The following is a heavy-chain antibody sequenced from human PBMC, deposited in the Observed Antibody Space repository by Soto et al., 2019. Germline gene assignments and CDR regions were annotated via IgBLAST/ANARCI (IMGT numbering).Heavy chain of an antibody. J-gene: IGHJ6*03. D-gene: IGHD3-10*01. V-gene: IGHV4-59*08. CDR1: GGSISSYY. Sequence: QVQLQESGPGLVKPSETLSLTCTVSGGSISSYYWSWIRQPPGKGLEWIGYIYYSGSTNYNPSLKSRGTISVDTSKNQFSLKLSSVTAADTAVYYCARRTRRNYYGSGSFYYMDVWGKGTTVTVSS. CDR3: ARRTRRNYYGSGSFYYMDV. CDR2: IYYSGST.